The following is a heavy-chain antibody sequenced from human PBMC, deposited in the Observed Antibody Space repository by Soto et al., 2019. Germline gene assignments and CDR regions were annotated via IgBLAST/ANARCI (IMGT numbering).Heavy chain of an antibody. CDR1: GGSISSYY. Sequence: SETLSLTCTVSGGSISSYYWSWIRQPPGKGLEWIGYIYYSGSTNYNPSLKSRVTISVDTSKNQFSLKLSSVTAADTAVYYCARHSAMVRYFDYWGQGTLVTVSS. V-gene: IGHV4-59*08. CDR3: ARHSAMVRYFDY. J-gene: IGHJ4*02. D-gene: IGHD5-18*01. CDR2: IYYSGST.